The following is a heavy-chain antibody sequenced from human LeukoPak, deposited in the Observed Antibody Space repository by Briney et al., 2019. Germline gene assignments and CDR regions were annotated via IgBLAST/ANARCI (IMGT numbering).Heavy chain of an antibody. CDR2: IYTSGST. CDR3: ARSGYYDILTGYYRGMDFDY. D-gene: IGHD3-9*01. CDR1: GGSISSYY. J-gene: IGHJ4*02. V-gene: IGHV4-4*07. Sequence: SETLSLTCTVSGGSISSYYWSWIRQPAGKGLEWIGRIYTSGSTNYNPSLKSRVTMSVDTSKNQFSLKLSSVTAADTAVYYCARSGYYDILTGYYRGMDFDYWGQGTLVTVSS.